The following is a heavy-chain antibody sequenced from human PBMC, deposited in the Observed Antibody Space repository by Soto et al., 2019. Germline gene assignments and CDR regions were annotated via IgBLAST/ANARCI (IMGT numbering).Heavy chain of an antibody. Sequence: PSETLSLTCSVSGTSIRGYYWTWIRQPPGKGLEWIGYIYYTGTTTYNPSLKSRVTISVDTSKNQFSLRLNSVTAADTAVYYCAREVSSFGSNHFDSWGQGALVTVSS. V-gene: IGHV4-59*01. CDR1: GTSIRGYY. CDR2: IYYTGTT. D-gene: IGHD3-10*01. J-gene: IGHJ4*02. CDR3: AREVSSFGSNHFDS.